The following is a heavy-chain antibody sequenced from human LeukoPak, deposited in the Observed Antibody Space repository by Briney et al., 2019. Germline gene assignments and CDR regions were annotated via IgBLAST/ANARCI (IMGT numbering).Heavy chain of an antibody. Sequence: GASVKVSCKASGYTFTSYGISWVRQAPGQGLEWMGWISAYNGNTNYAQKLQGRVTMTTDTSTSTAYMELRSLRSDDTAVYYCARTMAAADENWFDPWGQGTLVTVSS. CDR1: GYTFTSYG. D-gene: IGHD5-24*01. V-gene: IGHV1-18*01. CDR3: ARTMAAADENWFDP. J-gene: IGHJ5*02. CDR2: ISAYNGNT.